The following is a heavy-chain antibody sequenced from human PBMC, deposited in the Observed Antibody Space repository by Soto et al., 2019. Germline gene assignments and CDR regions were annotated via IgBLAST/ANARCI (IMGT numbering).Heavy chain of an antibody. D-gene: IGHD3-10*01. V-gene: IGHV2-5*01. CDR1: GFSLSTSGVG. CDR3: ARLRDNGSGSYYPTIDY. CDR2: IYWNDDK. Sequence: QITLKESGPTLVKPTQTLTLTCTFSGFSLSTSGVGVGWIRQPPGKALEWLALIYWNDDKRYSPSLKSRLTITTDTSKNQVVLTMTNMDPVDTATYYCARLRDNGSGSYYPTIDYWGQGTLVTVSS. J-gene: IGHJ4*02.